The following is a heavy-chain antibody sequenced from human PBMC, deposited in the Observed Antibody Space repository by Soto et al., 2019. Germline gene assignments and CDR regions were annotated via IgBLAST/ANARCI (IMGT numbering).Heavy chain of an antibody. D-gene: IGHD2-2*01. V-gene: IGHV4-59*08. CDR1: GASLSPNY. CDR3: ARLGAFYQALDS. CDR2: IYYAGTT. Sequence: QVQLQESGPGLVKPSETLSLRCSVSGASLSPNYWSWIRQPPGKGLEWIGYIYYAGTTTYNPSLKSRLTISLNTSNNEVSLELTSVTAADTAVYYCARLGAFYQALDSWGQGTLVTVSS. J-gene: IGHJ4*02.